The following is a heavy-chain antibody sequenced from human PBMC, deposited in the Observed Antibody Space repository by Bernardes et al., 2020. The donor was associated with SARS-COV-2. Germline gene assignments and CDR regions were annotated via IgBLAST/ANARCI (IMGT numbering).Heavy chain of an antibody. CDR3: TTHLTEWGLHT. D-gene: IGHD1-20*01. J-gene: IGHJ5*02. CDR2: IVSKVGGETT. CDR1: GFTFSNVW. V-gene: IGHV3-15*04. Sequence: GGSLRLSCAASGFTFSNVWMSWVRQAPGKGLEWVARIVSKVGGETTLYGAPVKGRFTISRDDSKNTLYLQMNSLKTEDTAVYYCTTHLTEWGLHTWGQGTLVTVSS.